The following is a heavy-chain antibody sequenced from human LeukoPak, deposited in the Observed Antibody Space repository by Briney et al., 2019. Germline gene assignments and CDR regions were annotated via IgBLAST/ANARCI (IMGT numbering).Heavy chain of an antibody. J-gene: IGHJ5*02. Sequence: GASVKVSCKASGYTFTGYYMHWVRQAPGQGLEWMGWINPNSGGTNYAQKFQGRVTMTRDTSISTAYMELSRLRSDDTAVYYRAREENCSSTSCSEGNWFDPWGQGTLVTVSS. CDR2: INPNSGGT. D-gene: IGHD2-2*01. CDR3: AREENCSSTSCSEGNWFDP. CDR1: GYTFTGYY. V-gene: IGHV1-2*02.